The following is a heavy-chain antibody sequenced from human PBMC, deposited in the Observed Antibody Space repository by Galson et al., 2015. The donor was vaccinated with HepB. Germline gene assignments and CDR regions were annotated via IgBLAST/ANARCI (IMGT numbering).Heavy chain of an antibody. CDR3: ARDTTGIAAVADTFDI. J-gene: IGHJ3*02. CDR1: GFTFSSYS. Sequence: SLRLSCAASGFTFSSYSMNWVRQAPGKGLEWASYISSSSSTIYYADSVKGRFTISRDNAKNSLYLQMNSLRAEDTAVYYCARDTTGIAAVADTFDIWGQGTMVTVSS. V-gene: IGHV3-48*01. D-gene: IGHD6-13*01. CDR2: ISSSSSTI.